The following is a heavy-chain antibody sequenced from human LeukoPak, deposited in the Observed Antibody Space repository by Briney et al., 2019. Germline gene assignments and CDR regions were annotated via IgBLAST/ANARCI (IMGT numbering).Heavy chain of an antibody. Sequence: GGSLRLSCAASGFTFSRFDMHWVRQAPGKGLQWMAVIWYGGSYKYYADSVKGRFTISRDNSKNTLYLQMNSLRAEDTAVYYCARDRGIAVAGLDYWGQGTLVTVSS. CDR1: GFTFSRFD. D-gene: IGHD6-19*01. CDR2: IWYGGSYK. CDR3: ARDRGIAVAGLDY. V-gene: IGHV3-33*08. J-gene: IGHJ4*02.